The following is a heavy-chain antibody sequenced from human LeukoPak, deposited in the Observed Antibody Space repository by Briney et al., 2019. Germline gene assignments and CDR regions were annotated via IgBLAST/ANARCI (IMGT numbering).Heavy chain of an antibody. D-gene: IGHD2-21*02. J-gene: IGHJ6*02. CDR3: AKDKALAVTGTDGMDV. CDR1: GFTFTRYA. Sequence: GGSLRLSCAASGFTFTRYAMHWVRQAPGEGLEWVAIISNDGSNKYYADSVQGRFTISRDNSKNTLYLQMNSLTSEDTAVHYCAKDKALAVTGTDGMDVWGQGTTVTVSS. V-gene: IGHV3-30-3*01. CDR2: ISNDGSNK.